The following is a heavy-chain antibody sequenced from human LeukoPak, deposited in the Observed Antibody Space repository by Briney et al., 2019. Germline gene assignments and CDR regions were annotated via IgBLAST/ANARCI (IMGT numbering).Heavy chain of an antibody. D-gene: IGHD3-22*01. CDR3: ARGDSSGYQRNTKFDY. J-gene: IGHJ4*02. CDR1: GFTFSSYD. Sequence: PGGSLRLSCAASGFTFSSYDTHWVRQTTGKGLEWVSAIGTAGDTYYPGSVKGRFTISRENAKNSLYLQMNSLRAGDTAVYYCARGDSSGYQRNTKFDYWGQGTLVTVSS. V-gene: IGHV3-13*01. CDR2: IGTAGDT.